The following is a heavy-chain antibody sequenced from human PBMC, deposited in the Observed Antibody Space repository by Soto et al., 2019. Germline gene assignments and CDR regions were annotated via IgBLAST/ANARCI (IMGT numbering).Heavy chain of an antibody. CDR1: GFTFSSYA. CDR3: AKMWGSYPSDYYFDY. CDR2: ISGSGGST. V-gene: IGHV3-23*01. Sequence: GGCLRLSWAGSGFTFSSYAMSWVRQAPGKGLEWVSAISGSGGSTYYADSVKGRFTISRDNSKNTLYLQMNSLRAEDTAVYYCAKMWGSYPSDYYFDYWGQGTLVTVSS. J-gene: IGHJ4*02. D-gene: IGHD1-26*01.